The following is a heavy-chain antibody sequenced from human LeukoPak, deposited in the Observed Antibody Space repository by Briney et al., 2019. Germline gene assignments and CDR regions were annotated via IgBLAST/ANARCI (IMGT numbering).Heavy chain of an antibody. CDR1: GGSISSGGYY. CDR2: ISYSGST. Sequence: SQTLSLTCTVSGGSISSGGYYWSWIGQHPGKGLEWIGYISYSGSTYYNPSLKSRVTISVDTSKNQFSLKLSSVTAADTAVYYCARVEDGYNYPDYWGQGTLVTVSS. D-gene: IGHD5-24*01. J-gene: IGHJ4*02. V-gene: IGHV4-31*03. CDR3: ARVEDGYNYPDY.